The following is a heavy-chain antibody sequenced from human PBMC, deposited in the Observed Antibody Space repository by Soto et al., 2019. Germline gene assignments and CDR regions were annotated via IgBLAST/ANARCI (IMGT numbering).Heavy chain of an antibody. V-gene: IGHV3-30-3*01. D-gene: IGHD3-3*01. CDR1: GFNFYNFV. CDR3: ARNRGSDGYYWVDY. Sequence: QVQLVESGGGVVQPGRSLRLSCAASGFNFYNFVMHWVRQAPGKGLEWVAVISYDGSNKYYADSVKGRFTFSRDNSKNTLYVEMNSLRVEDTAVYYCARNRGSDGYYWVDYWGQGTLVTVSS. J-gene: IGHJ4*02. CDR2: ISYDGSNK.